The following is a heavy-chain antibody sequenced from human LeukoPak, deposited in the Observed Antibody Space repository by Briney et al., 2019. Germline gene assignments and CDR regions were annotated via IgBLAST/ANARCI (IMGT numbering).Heavy chain of an antibody. CDR2: FDPEDGET. J-gene: IGHJ4*02. CDR1: GYTLTELS. Sequence: ASVKVSCKVSGYTLTELSMHWVRQAPGKGLEWMGGFDPEDGETIYAQKFQGRVTMTEDTSTDTAYMELSSLRSEDTAVYYCAANYYYDSSGRSTRNLDYWGQGTLVTVSS. V-gene: IGHV1-24*01. CDR3: AANYYYDSSGRSTRNLDY. D-gene: IGHD3-22*01.